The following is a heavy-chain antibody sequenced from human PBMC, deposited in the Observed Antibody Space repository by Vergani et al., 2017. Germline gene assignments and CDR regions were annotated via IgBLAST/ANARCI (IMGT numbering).Heavy chain of an antibody. CDR2: IKQDGSEK. CDR1: GFTFSSYW. J-gene: IGHJ4*02. V-gene: IGHV3-7*01. D-gene: IGHD5-24*01. CDR3: ATRDAGIPAN. Sequence: EVHLVESGGGLVQPGGSLRLSCAASGFTFSSYWMTWVRQAPGQGLEWVANIKQDGSEKSYVDSVKGRFTISRDNAKNSLYLQMNSLRAEDTAVYYCATRDAGIPANWGQGTLVTVSS.